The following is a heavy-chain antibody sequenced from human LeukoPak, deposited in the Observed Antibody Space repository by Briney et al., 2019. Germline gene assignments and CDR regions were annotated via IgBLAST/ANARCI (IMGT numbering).Heavy chain of an antibody. CDR2: IYRGETT. Sequence: PSETLSLTCSVSGGSINNYLWSWIRQPPGKGLEWIGYIYRGETTNYNPSLKSRVTLSVDTSKNQISLNLNSVTASDTAVYYCATHWLEATQTYSYWFDPWGQGTLVTVSS. J-gene: IGHJ5*02. CDR3: ATHWLEATQTYSYWFDP. CDR1: GGSINNYL. D-gene: IGHD2-21*01. V-gene: IGHV4-4*09.